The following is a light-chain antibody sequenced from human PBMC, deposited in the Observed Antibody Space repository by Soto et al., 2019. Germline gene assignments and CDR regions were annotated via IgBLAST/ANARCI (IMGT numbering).Light chain of an antibody. CDR3: QSYDRSLSGSRV. J-gene: IGLJ1*01. CDR1: SSIIGAGYD. Sequence: QPVLTQPPSVSGAPGQRVTISCTGSSSIIGAGYDVHWYQQLPGTAPKLLIYDNTNRPSGVPDRFSGSKSGTSASLAITGLQAEDEADYYCQSYDRSLSGSRVFGTGTKVTVL. CDR2: DNT. V-gene: IGLV1-40*01.